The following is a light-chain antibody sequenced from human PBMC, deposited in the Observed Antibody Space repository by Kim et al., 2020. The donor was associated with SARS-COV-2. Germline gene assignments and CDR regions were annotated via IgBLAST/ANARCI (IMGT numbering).Light chain of an antibody. V-gene: IGLV2-14*01. CDR2: EVS. CDR3: SSYTSSSTLEV. CDR1: SSYVGSYKY. Sequence: QSALTQPASVSGSPGQSITISCAGTSSYVGSYKYVSWYQQHPGKAPKLMIFEVSNRPSGVSNRFSGSKSGDTASLTISGLQAEDEADYYCSSYTSSSTLEVFGGGTQLTVL. J-gene: IGLJ2*01.